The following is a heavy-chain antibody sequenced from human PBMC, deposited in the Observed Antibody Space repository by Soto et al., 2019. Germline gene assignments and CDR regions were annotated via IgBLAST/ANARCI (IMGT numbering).Heavy chain of an antibody. V-gene: IGHV1-2*04. Sequence: ASVKVSCKASGYTFPNYGVSWVRQAPGQGLEWLGRINPKSGGTSTAQKFQGWVTMTTDTSISTASMELTRLTSDDTAIYYCARGDSTDCSNGVCSFFYNHDMDVWGQGTTVTV. J-gene: IGHJ6*02. CDR3: ARGDSTDCSNGVCSFFYNHDMDV. D-gene: IGHD2-8*01. CDR2: INPKSGGT. CDR1: GYTFPNYG.